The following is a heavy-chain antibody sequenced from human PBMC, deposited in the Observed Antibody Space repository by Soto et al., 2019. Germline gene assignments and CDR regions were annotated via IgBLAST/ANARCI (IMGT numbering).Heavy chain of an antibody. J-gene: IGHJ6*03. CDR3: AKAGEEQLLDYSYYMDV. Sequence: QVQLVESGGGVVQPGRSLRLSCAASGFTFSSYVMHWVRQAPGKGLEWVTLISYDGSEKYYADSVRGRFTISRDNSKNTLYPQMSSLRAEDTAVYYCAKAGEEQLLDYSYYMDVWGKGTTVTVSS. V-gene: IGHV3-30*18. CDR1: GFTFSSYV. CDR2: ISYDGSEK. D-gene: IGHD2-2*01.